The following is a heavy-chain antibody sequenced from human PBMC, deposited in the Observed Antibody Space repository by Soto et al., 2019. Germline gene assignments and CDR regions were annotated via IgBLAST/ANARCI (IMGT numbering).Heavy chain of an antibody. V-gene: IGHV1-8*01. D-gene: IGHD3-3*01. CDR1: GYTFTSYD. Sequence: ASVKVSCKASGYTFTSYDINWVRQATGQGLEWMGWMNPNSGNTGYAQKFQGRVTMTRNTSISTAYMELSSLRSEDTAVYYCAICPSITIFGVVITGNHYGMDVWGQGTTVTVSS. CDR3: AICPSITIFGVVITGNHYGMDV. CDR2: MNPNSGNT. J-gene: IGHJ6*02.